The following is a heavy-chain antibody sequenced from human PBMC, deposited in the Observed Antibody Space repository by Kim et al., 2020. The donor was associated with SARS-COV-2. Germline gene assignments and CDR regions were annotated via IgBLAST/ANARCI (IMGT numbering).Heavy chain of an antibody. V-gene: IGHV1-69*01. Sequence: KFQGRVTSTADESMSTAYMELSSLRSEDTAVYYCARGGWQQLVLGWYFDLWGRGTLVTVSS. J-gene: IGHJ2*01. D-gene: IGHD6-13*01. CDR3: ARGGWQQLVLGWYFDL.